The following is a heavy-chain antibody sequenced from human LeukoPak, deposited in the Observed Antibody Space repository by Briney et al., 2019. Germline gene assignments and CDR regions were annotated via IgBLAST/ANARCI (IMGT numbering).Heavy chain of an antibody. D-gene: IGHD3-10*01. V-gene: IGHV3-21*01. J-gene: IGHJ4*02. CDR2: ISSGSSYI. Sequence: GGSLRLSCVASGFTLSSYSMNWVRQAPGKGLEWVSYISSGSSYIYYADSVKGRFTISRDNAKNSLYLQMNRLRAEDTAVYYCARGPPPMFRGLIRRFENDSWGQGTLVTVSS. CDR3: ARGPPPMFRGLIRRFENDS. CDR1: GFTLSSYS.